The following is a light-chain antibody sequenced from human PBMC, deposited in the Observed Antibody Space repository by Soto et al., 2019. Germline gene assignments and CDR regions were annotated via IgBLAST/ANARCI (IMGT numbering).Light chain of an antibody. V-gene: IGKV3-11*01. J-gene: IGKJ1*01. CDR1: QSVSSY. CDR2: DAS. CDR3: QQRSNWPRT. Sequence: EIVLTQYPATLSLSPGERATLSCRASQSVSSYLAWNQQKPGQAPRLLIYDASNRATGIPARFSGSGSGTDFTLTIRSVEPGDFAIYYCQQRSNWPRTFGQGTKLEI.